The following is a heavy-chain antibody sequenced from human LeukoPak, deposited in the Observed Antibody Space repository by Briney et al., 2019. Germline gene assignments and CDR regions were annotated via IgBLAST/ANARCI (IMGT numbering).Heavy chain of an antibody. CDR3: AREYCSGGSCYNADY. Sequence: PGASVKVSCKASGYTFTTFGISWVRQAPGQGLEWMGWISTYNGDTHYAQKLQGRVTMTTDTSTSTAYTELRSLRSDDTAVYYCAREYCSGGSCYNADYWGQGTLVTVSS. CDR2: ISTYNGDT. D-gene: IGHD2-15*01. J-gene: IGHJ4*02. CDR1: GYTFTTFG. V-gene: IGHV1-18*01.